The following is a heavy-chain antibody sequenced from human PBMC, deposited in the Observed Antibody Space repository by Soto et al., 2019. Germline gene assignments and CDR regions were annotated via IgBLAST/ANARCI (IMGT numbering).Heavy chain of an antibody. CDR1: GLTFSSYA. V-gene: IGHV3-23*01. Sequence: EVQLLESGGGLVQPGGSLRLSCAASGLTFSSYAMSWVRQAPGKGLEWVSAISCSGGSTYYADSVKGRFTISRDHSKNTLYLQMNSLRAEDTAVYYCAKALADPEGHAFDIWGQGTMVTVSS. CDR2: ISCSGGST. CDR3: AKALADPEGHAFDI. J-gene: IGHJ3*02. D-gene: IGHD6-19*01.